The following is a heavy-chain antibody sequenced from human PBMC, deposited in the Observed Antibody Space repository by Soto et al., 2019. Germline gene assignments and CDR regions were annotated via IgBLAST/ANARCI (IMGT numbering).Heavy chain of an antibody. CDR1: GFVFSSYA. J-gene: IGHJ5*02. CDR2: IGVSGGDT. V-gene: IGHV3-23*01. Sequence: GGSLRLSCAASGFVFSSYAMSWVRQAPGKGLEWVSSIGVSGGDTYYADSVKGRFTISRDNSKNTLFLQMNNVRAEDTAVYFCARCGTLWYRTNWFDPWGLGTLVTVSS. CDR3: ARCGTLWYRTNWFDP. D-gene: IGHD1-26*01.